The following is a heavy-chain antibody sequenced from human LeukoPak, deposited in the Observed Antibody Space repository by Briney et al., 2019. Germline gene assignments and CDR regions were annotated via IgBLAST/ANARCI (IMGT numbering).Heavy chain of an antibody. D-gene: IGHD1-26*01. J-gene: IGHJ2*01. CDR3: AKGGIVRGATVVWYFDL. CDR1: GFTFSSYG. Sequence: GGSLRLSCAASGFTFSSYGMHWVRQAPGKGLEWVAVISYDGSNKYYADSVKGRFTISRDNSKNTLYLQMNSLRAEDTAVYYCAKGGIVRGATVVWYFDLWGRGTLVTVSS. V-gene: IGHV3-30*18. CDR2: ISYDGSNK.